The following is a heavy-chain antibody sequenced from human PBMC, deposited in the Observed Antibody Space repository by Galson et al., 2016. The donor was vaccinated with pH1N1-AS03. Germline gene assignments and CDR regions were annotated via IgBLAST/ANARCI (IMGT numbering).Heavy chain of an antibody. Sequence: SVKVSCKASGGTFSKYTFNWVRQAPGQGLEWMGRIIPLLGKTNYAQKFQDRVTITADKSKSTAYMELNSLRSEDTAMYYCATGDLGSYCFVPWGQGNLGTVSS. CDR1: GGTFSKYT. D-gene: IGHD3-10*01. CDR3: ATGDLGSYCFVP. V-gene: IGHV1-69*08. J-gene: IGHJ5*02. CDR2: IIPLLGKT.